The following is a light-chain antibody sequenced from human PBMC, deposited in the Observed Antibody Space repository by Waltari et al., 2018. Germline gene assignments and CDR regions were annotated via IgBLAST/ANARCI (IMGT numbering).Light chain of an antibody. CDR3: KSYTTSSTFV. CDR2: DVD. V-gene: IGLV2-14*02. CDR1: SSAVGGRQP. Sequence: QSALTQPASVSGSPGQSITISCTGTSSAVGGRQPVSWYPQHPGKAPKLVIYDVDKRPSGISNRFSGSRSGNTASLSISGLQAEDEADYYCKSYTTSSTFVFGTGTQVTVL. J-gene: IGLJ1*01.